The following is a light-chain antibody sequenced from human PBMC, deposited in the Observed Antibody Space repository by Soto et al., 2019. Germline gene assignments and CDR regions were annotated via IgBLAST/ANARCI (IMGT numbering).Light chain of an antibody. Sequence: DIQMTQSPSSLSASVGDRVTITCQASQDISRNMNWYQQRPGKAPELLIYDASNLETGVPSTFSGSGSGTDFTFTXTSVXPXXXATXXXXXXDNLPYTFGQGTKLEIK. CDR2: DAS. CDR1: QDISRN. CDR3: XXXDNLPYT. J-gene: IGKJ2*01. V-gene: IGKV1-33*01.